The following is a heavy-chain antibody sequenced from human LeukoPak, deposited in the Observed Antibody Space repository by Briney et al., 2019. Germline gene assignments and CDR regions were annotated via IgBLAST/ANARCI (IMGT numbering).Heavy chain of an antibody. CDR2: IYPGDSDT. V-gene: IGHV5-51*01. J-gene: IGHJ6*03. Sequence: NRGESLKISCKGSGYSFTSYWIGWVRQMPGKGLEWMGIIYPGDSDTRYSPSFQGQVTISADKSISTAYLEWSSLKASDTAMYYCARAAPYDFWSGPPYRDMDVRGKGTTVTASS. CDR1: GYSFTSYW. D-gene: IGHD3-3*01. CDR3: ARAAPYDFWSGPPYRDMDV.